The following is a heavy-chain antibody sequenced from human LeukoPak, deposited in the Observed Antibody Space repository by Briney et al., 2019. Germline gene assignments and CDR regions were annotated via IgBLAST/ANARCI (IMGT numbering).Heavy chain of an antibody. Sequence: SETLSLTCTVSGGSISRYYWSWIRQPPAKGLEWIGYIYYSGSTNYNPSLKSRVTISVDTSKNQFSLKLSSVTAADTAVYYCARDDSSGYYHWFDPWGQGTLVTVSS. D-gene: IGHD3-22*01. V-gene: IGHV4-59*01. CDR2: IYYSGST. CDR3: ARDDSSGYYHWFDP. J-gene: IGHJ5*02. CDR1: GGSISRYY.